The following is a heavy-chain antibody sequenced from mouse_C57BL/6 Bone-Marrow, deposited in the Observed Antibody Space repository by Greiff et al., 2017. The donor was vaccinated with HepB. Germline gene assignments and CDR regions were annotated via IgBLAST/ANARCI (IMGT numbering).Heavy chain of an antibody. CDR3: ARFGLTIAY. J-gene: IGHJ3*01. CDR1: GYTFTDYY. CDR2: INPNNGGT. Sequence: VQLQQSGPELVKPGASVKISCKASGYTFTDYYMNWVKQSHGKSLEWIGDINPNNGGTSYNQKFKGKATLTVDKSSSTAYMELRSLTSEDSAVYYCARFGLTIAYWGQGTLVTVSA. V-gene: IGHV1-26*01.